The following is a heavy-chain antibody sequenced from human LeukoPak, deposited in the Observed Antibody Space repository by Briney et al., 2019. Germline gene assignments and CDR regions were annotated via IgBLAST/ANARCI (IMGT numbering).Heavy chain of an antibody. CDR2: IRSKANSYAT. Sequence: HPGGSLTLSCAASGFTFSGSAIHWVRQASGKGLEWVGRIRSKANSYATAYAASVKGRFTISRDDSKNTAYLQMNSLKTEDTAVYYCTSRGYGSGSYYNCGYWGQGTLVTVSS. CDR1: GFTFSGSA. V-gene: IGHV3-73*01. J-gene: IGHJ4*02. D-gene: IGHD3-10*01. CDR3: TSRGYGSGSYYNCGY.